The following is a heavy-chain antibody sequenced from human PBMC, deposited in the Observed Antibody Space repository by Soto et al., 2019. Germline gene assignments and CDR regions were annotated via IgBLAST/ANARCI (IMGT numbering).Heavy chain of an antibody. CDR1: GFTFSSYA. D-gene: IGHD2-15*01. CDR3: AKDRIVVVVAATGPFYGMDV. CDR2: ISGSGGST. V-gene: IGHV3-23*01. Sequence: GGSLRLSCAASGFTFSSYAMSWVRQAPGKGLEWVSAISGSGGSTYYADSVKGRFTISRDNSKNTLYPQMNSLRAEDTAVYYCAKDRIVVVVAATGPFYGMDVWGQGTTVTVSS. J-gene: IGHJ6*02.